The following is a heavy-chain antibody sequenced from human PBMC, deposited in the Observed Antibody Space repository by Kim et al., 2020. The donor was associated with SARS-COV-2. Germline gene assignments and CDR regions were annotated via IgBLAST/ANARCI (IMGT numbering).Heavy chain of an antibody. Sequence: KLQGRVTMTTDTSTSTAYMELRSLRSDDTAVYYCARVVRGGQGENWFDPWGQGTLVTVSS. CDR3: ARVVRGGQGENWFDP. V-gene: IGHV1-18*01. D-gene: IGHD3-10*01. J-gene: IGHJ5*02.